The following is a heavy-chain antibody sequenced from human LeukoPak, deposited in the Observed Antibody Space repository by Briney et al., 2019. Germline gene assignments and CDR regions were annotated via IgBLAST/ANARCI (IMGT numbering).Heavy chain of an antibody. Sequence: SETLPLTCTVSGGSISSYYWSWIRQPPGKGLEWIGYIYYSGSTNYNPSLKSRVTISVDTSKNQFSLKLSSVTAADTAVYYCARDQKDAFDIWGQGTMVTVSS. J-gene: IGHJ3*02. V-gene: IGHV4-59*01. CDR2: IYYSGST. CDR3: ARDQKDAFDI. CDR1: GGSISSYY.